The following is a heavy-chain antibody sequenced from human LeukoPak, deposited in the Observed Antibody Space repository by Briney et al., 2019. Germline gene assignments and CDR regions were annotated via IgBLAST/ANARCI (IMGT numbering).Heavy chain of an antibody. J-gene: IGHJ6*04. CDR2: INHSGST. CDR3: ARVKGDWVVPHYGMDV. Sequence: PSETLSLTCAVYGGSFSGYYWSWIRQPPGKGLEWIGEINHSGSTNYNPSLKSRVTISVDTSKNQFSLKLSSVTAADTAVYYCARVKGDWVVPHYGMDVWGKGTTVTVSS. CDR1: GGSFSGYY. V-gene: IGHV4-34*01. D-gene: IGHD2-15*01.